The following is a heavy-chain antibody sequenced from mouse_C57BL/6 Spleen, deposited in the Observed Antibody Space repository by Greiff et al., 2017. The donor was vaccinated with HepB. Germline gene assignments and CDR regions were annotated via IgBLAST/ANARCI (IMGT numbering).Heavy chain of an antibody. CDR1: GFTFSSYA. CDR2: ISSGGDYI. CDR3: TRVATVSNYFDY. V-gene: IGHV5-9-1*02. J-gene: IGHJ2*01. D-gene: IGHD1-1*01. Sequence: EVKLVESGEGLVKPGGSLKLSCAASGFTFSSYAMSWVRQTPEKRLEWVAYISSGGDYIYYADTVKGRFTISRDNARNTLYLQMSSLKSEDTAMYYCTRVATVSNYFDYWGQGTTLTVSS.